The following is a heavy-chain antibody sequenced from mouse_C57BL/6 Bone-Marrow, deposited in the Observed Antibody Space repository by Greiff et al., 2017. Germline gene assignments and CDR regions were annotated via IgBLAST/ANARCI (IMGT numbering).Heavy chain of an antibody. CDR3: ARDGGWYFDV. Sequence: EVQLVESGGGLVKPGGSLKLSCAASGFTFSSYAMSWVRQTPEKRLAWVATISDGGSYTYYPANVQGRFTISRDNAKNNLYLQMSHLKSEDTAMYYCARDGGWYFDVWGTGTTVTVAS. CDR2: ISDGGSYT. V-gene: IGHV5-4*01. J-gene: IGHJ1*03. CDR1: GFTFSSYA.